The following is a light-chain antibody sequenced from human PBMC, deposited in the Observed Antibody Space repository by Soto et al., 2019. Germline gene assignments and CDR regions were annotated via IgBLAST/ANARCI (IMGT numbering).Light chain of an antibody. Sequence: EIVLTQSPGTLSLSPGERATLSCRASQSVSSSYLAWYQQKPGQAPRLLIYGASSRATGIADRFSGSGSGTDFTITISRLEPEDFADYYCQHLNTYLTFGQGTRLEIK. V-gene: IGKV3-20*01. J-gene: IGKJ5*01. CDR2: GAS. CDR1: QSVSSSY. CDR3: QHLNTYLT.